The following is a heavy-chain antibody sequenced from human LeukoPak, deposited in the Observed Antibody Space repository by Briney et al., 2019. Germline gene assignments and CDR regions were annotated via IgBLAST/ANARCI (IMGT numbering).Heavy chain of an antibody. CDR3: ARVSATFLGNSGYDYSGGDY. D-gene: IGHD5-12*01. Sequence: GGSLRLSCAASGFTFSSYAMHWVRQAPGKGLEYVSAISSNGGSTYYANSVKGRFTISRDNSKNTLYLQMNSLRAEDTAVYYCARVSATFLGNSGYDYSGGDYWGQGTLVIVSS. J-gene: IGHJ4*02. CDR1: GFTFSSYA. V-gene: IGHV3-64*01. CDR2: ISSNGGST.